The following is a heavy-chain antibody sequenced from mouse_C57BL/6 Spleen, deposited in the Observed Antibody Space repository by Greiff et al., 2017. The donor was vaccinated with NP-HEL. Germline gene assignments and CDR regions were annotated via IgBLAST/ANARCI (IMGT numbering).Heavy chain of an antibody. V-gene: IGHV1-74*01. D-gene: IGHD4-1*01. CDR1: GYTFTSYW. J-gene: IGHJ2*01. Sequence: QVQLQQPGAELVKPGASVKVSCKASGYTFTSYWMHWVKQRPGQGLEWIGRIHPSDGDTNYNQKFKGKATLTVDKSSSTAYMQLSSLTSEDSAVYYCAIWGRSWDVDYFDYWGQGTTLTVSS. CDR3: AIWGRSWDVDYFDY. CDR2: IHPSDGDT.